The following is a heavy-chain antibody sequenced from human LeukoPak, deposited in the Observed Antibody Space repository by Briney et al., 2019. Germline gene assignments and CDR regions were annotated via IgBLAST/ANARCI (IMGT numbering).Heavy chain of an antibody. D-gene: IGHD1-20*01. CDR1: GSSLSTSGVG. V-gene: IGHV2-5*01. Sequence: SGPTLVNPTQTLTLTCSFSGSSLSTSGVGVGWIRQPPGKALEWLAVIYWNDDKRYRPSLKSRLTITKDTFKNQVVLTMTNMDPVDTATYYCAQKDLTDIGWFDPWGQGTLVTVSS. J-gene: IGHJ5*02. CDR3: AQKDLTDIGWFDP. CDR2: IYWNDDK.